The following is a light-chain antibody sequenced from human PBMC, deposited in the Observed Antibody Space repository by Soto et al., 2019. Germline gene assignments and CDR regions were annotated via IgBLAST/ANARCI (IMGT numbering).Light chain of an antibody. J-gene: IGKJ1*01. CDR3: QQYNSYPWT. Sequence: DIQMTQSPSTLSASVGDRVTITCRASQSISSWLAWYQQKPGKAHKLMIYKASILESGVPSRCSGSGSGTEFTLTISSLQPDDFATYYCQQYNSYPWTFGPGTKVEIK. CDR1: QSISSW. V-gene: IGKV1-5*03. CDR2: KAS.